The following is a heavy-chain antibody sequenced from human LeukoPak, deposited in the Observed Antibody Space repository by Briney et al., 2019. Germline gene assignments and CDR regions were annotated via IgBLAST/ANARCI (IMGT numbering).Heavy chain of an antibody. CDR1: GFTFCHDG. Sequence: PGGSLCRSSSTSGFTFCHDGRDRERQAPGKGLEWVAVIWSDGTDKYYGDSVKGRFTISRDNSKNTVYLQMNSLRVEDTAVYYCAKDAQRGFDFSNSLEPWRQGTLVTVSS. CDR2: IWSDGTDK. CDR3: AKDAQRGFDFSNSLEP. V-gene: IGHV3-33*06. D-gene: IGHD4-11*01. J-gene: IGHJ5*02.